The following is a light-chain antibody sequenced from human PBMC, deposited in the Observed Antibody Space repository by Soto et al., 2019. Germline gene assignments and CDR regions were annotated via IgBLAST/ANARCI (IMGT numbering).Light chain of an antibody. CDR1: QSVRSNY. J-gene: IGKJ1*01. Sequence: EIVLTQSPGTLSLSPGEGATLSCRASQSVRSNYLAWYRQTPGQAPMLLIYGASNRATGIPDRFSGSGSGTDFTLIISRLEPGDFALYYCQQYGSSPWTFGQGTKVEIK. CDR2: GAS. CDR3: QQYGSSPWT. V-gene: IGKV3-20*01.